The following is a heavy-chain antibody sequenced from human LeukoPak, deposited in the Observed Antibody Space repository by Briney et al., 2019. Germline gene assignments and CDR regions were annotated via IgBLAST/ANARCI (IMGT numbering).Heavy chain of an antibody. CDR3: GIPQTWDHLFEC. J-gene: IGHJ4*02. Sequence: PGGSLRLSCAASGIAVSGNYMSWVRQTPEKGLEWISFISINTNTFYADSVRGRFTISRDTSKNTLLLHMNSLREEDSAVYYCGIPQTWDHLFECWGQGTLVTVSS. CDR2: ISINTNT. V-gene: IGHV3-53*01. CDR1: GIAVSGNY. D-gene: IGHD1-26*01.